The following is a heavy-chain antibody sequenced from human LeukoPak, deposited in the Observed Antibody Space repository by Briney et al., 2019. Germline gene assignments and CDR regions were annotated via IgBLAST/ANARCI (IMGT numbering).Heavy chain of an antibody. CDR3: ARASGYENNWLDP. J-gene: IGHJ5*02. D-gene: IGHD5-12*01. CDR2: IIPMLGTT. Sequence: SVKVSCRASGGTFSNYAISWVRQAPGQGLEWMGRIIPMLGTTKYAQKFQGRVTITADKFTTTAHMELSSLTSEDTAIYYCARASGYENNWLDPWGQGTLVSVSS. CDR1: GGTFSNYA. V-gene: IGHV1-69*04.